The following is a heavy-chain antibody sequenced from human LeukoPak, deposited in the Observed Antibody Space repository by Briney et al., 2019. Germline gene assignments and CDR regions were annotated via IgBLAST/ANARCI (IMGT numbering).Heavy chain of an antibody. CDR2: IRSKANRYAT. CDR3: TRGIVVVPAAPLADDY. J-gene: IGHJ4*02. V-gene: IGHV3-73*01. CDR1: GVTFSGSA. D-gene: IGHD2-2*01. Sequence: PGGSLKLSCAASGVTFSGSAMHWVRQASGNGLEWVGRIRSKANRYATAYAASVKGRFTISRDDSKNTAYLQMNSLKTEDTAVYYCTRGIVVVPAAPLADDYWGQGTLVTVSS.